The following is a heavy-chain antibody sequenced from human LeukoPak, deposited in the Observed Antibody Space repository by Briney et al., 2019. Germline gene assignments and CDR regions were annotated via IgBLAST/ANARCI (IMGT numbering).Heavy chain of an antibody. CDR1: GYTFTSYY. D-gene: IGHD1-1*01. V-gene: IGHV1-46*01. CDR2: INPSGGST. Sequence: ASVKVSCKASGYTFTSYYMHWVRQAPGQGLEWMGIINPSGGSTSYAQKFQGRVTMTRDTSTSTVYMELSSLRSEDTAVYYCASGTTGTTPRYYYGMDVWGQGTTVPVSS. J-gene: IGHJ6*02. CDR3: ASGTTGTTPRYYYGMDV.